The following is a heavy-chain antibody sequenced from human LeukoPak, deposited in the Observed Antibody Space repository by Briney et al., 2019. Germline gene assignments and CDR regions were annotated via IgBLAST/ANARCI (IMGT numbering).Heavy chain of an antibody. CDR3: ARDAGGPYPRIAADYYGMDV. Sequence: SETLSLTCTVSGGSISSGSYYWSWIRQPAGKGLEWIGRIYTSGSTYYNPSLKSRVTISVDTSKNQFSLKLSSVTAADTAVYYCARDAGGPYPRIAADYYGMDVWGQGTTVTVSS. CDR1: GGSISSGSYY. J-gene: IGHJ6*02. D-gene: IGHD6-13*01. CDR2: IYTSGST. V-gene: IGHV4-61*02.